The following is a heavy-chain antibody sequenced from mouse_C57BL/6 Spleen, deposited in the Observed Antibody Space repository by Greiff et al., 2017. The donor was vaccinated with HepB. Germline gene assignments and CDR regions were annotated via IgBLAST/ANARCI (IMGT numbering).Heavy chain of an antibody. CDR3: ASHDLLLLNCYAMDY. J-gene: IGHJ4*01. Sequence: VQLQQSGPELVKPGASVKISCKASGYAFSSSWMNWVKQRPGKGLEWIGRIYPGDGDTNYNGKFKGKATLTVDKSSSTAYMQLSCLTSEDSAVYFCASHDLLLLNCYAMDYWGQGTTVTVSS. CDR1: GYAFSSSW. V-gene: IGHV1-82*01. D-gene: IGHD1-1*01. CDR2: IYPGDGDT.